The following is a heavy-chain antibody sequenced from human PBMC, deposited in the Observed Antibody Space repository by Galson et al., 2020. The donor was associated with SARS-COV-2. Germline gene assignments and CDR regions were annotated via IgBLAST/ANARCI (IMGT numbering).Heavy chain of an antibody. J-gene: IGHJ4*02. V-gene: IGHV4-38-2*01. D-gene: IGHD5-18*01. CDR3: ARRPGYTYDRYFDY. CDR1: GYSISSGYY. Sequence: SETLSLTCAVSGYSISSGYYWGWIRQPPGKGLEWIGSVYHSGSTYYNPSLKSRVTISVDTSKNQFSLKLSSLTAADTAVYYCARRPGYTYDRYFDYWGQGTLVTVSS. CDR2: VYHSGST.